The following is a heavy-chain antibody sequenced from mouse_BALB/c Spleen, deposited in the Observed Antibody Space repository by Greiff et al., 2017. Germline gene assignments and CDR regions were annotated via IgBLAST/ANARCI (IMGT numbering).Heavy chain of an antibody. CDR2: INPSNGGT. CDR1: GYTFTSYY. J-gene: IGHJ3*01. D-gene: IGHD1-2*01. V-gene: IGHV1S81*02. Sequence: VQLQQSGAELVKPGASVKLSCKASGYTFTSYYMYWVKQRPGQGLEWIGEINPSNGGTNFNEKFKSKATLTVDKSSSTAYMQLSSLTSEDSAVYDCSRGLHYYDWFAYWGQGTLVTVSA. CDR3: SRGLHYYDWFAY.